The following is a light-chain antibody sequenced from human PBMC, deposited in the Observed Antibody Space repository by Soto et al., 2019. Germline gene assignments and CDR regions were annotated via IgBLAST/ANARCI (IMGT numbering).Light chain of an antibody. CDR2: GVT. Sequence: QYLLTHPASVSGPPGQSITISCTGTSSDSCGYNYVSWYQQHPGKAPKPMIYGVTNRPSGVSNRFSGSKSGNTASLTISGLQAEDEPDYYCSSYTSGATLYGFGTWTKVTVL. J-gene: IGLJ1*01. CDR1: SSDSCGYNY. CDR3: SSYTSGATLYG. V-gene: IGLV2-14*01.